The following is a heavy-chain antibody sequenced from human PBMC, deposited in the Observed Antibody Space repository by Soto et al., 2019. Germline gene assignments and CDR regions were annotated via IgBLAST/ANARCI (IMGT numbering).Heavy chain of an antibody. CDR1: GFTFSSYG. CDR3: EKGRIVVVIDADAFDI. D-gene: IGHD3-22*01. Sequence: PGGSLRLSCAASGFTFSSYGMHWVRQAPGKGLEWVAVISYDGSNKYYADSVKGRFTISRDNSKNTLYLQMNSLRAEDTAVYYCEKGRIVVVIDADAFDIWGQGTMVTVSS. V-gene: IGHV3-30*18. CDR2: ISYDGSNK. J-gene: IGHJ3*02.